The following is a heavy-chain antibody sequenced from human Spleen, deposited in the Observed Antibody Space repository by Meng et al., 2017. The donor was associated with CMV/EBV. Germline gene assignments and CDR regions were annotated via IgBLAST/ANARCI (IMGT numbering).Heavy chain of an antibody. J-gene: IGHJ4*02. D-gene: IGHD1-26*01. CDR2: INEDGCVT. Sequence: LHIGASEGGWLRPSESLQLYLSDSVFSFTKYWLHWVRQVPGEGLVWCSRINEDGCVTSYADSVKGRFTITRDNARNTLYLQMNSLRADASAVYYCARDLSVSRDYWGRGTLVTVSS. CDR1: VFSFTKYW. CDR3: ARDLSVSRDY. V-gene: IGHV3-74*01.